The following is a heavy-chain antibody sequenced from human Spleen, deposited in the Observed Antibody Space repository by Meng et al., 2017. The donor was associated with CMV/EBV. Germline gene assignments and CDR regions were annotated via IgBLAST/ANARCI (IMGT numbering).Heavy chain of an antibody. CDR2: TYYRSRWFF. CDR3: GRESDGGYDN. CDR1: GDSVSSNSTA. D-gene: IGHD3-22*01. J-gene: IGHJ4*02. Sequence: AIAGDSVSSNSTAWNWIRQSPSKELEWVGRTYYRSRWFFDNAVYVRGRMTINPDTSKNHFSLQLNSVTPENTAVNYCGRESDGGYDNWGQGTLVTVSS. V-gene: IGHV6-1*01.